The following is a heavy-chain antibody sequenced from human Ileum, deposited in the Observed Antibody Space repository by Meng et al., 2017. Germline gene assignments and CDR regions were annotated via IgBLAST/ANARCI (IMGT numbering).Heavy chain of an antibody. CDR3: ARHGGYYQDF. CDR1: GAAMSVVSY. V-gene: IGHV4-4*02. D-gene: IGHD4-23*01. J-gene: IGHJ4*02. CDR2: IDHLGIA. Sequence: VPLQDAGRGMVKASESLSPTCSVAGAAMSVVSYWSWVRQSPGKGLEWIGQIDHLGIAYYKPSLKSRVTMSIDQSKSQFSLRLTSVSAADTAVYYCARHGGYYQDFWGQGTLVTVSS.